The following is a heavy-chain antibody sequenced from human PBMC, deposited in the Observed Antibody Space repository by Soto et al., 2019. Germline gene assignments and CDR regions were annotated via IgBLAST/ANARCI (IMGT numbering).Heavy chain of an antibody. J-gene: IGHJ4*02. D-gene: IGHD5-12*01. Sequence: QVQLVQSGAEVKKPGASVKVSCKASGYTFTSYAMHWVRQAPGQRLEWMGWINAGNGNTKYSQKFQGRVTITGDTSASTAYMERSSLRSEDTAVYYCARGVGLYSGYDYWGQGTLVTVSS. CDR2: INAGNGNT. V-gene: IGHV1-3*01. CDR3: ARGVGLYSGYDY. CDR1: GYTFTSYA.